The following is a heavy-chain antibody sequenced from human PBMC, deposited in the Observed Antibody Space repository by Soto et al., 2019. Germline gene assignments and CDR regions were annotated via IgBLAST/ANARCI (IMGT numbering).Heavy chain of an antibody. CDR1: GYTFSSYG. Sequence: EASVKVSCKASGYTFSSYGITWVRQAPGQGLEWMGWISAYNGNTNYAQKLQGRVTMTTDTSTSTAYMELRSLRSDDTAVYYCARGFVAAGTDYWGQGTLVTVSS. J-gene: IGHJ4*02. D-gene: IGHD6-13*01. CDR2: ISAYNGNT. CDR3: ARGFVAAGTDY. V-gene: IGHV1-18*01.